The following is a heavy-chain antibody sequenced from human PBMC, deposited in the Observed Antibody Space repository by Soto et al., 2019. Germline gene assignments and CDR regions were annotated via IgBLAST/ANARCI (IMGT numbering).Heavy chain of an antibody. Sequence: GGSLRLSCAASGFTFSDYYMSWIRQAPGKGLEWVSYISSSSSYTNYADSVKGRFTISRDNAKNSLYLQMNSLRAEDTAVYYCASDFLDYYDISVIPTPLDYWGQGTLVTVS. V-gene: IGHV3-11*05. J-gene: IGHJ4*02. D-gene: IGHD3-22*01. CDR1: GFTFSDYY. CDR3: ASDFLDYYDISVIPTPLDY. CDR2: ISSSSSYT.